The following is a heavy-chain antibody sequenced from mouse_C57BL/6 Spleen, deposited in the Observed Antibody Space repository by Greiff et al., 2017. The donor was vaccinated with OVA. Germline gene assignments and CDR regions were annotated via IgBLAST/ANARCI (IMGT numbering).Heavy chain of an antibody. Sequence: VQLQQPGAELVMPGASVKLSCKASGYTFTSYWMHWVKQRPGQGLEWIGEIDPSDSYTNYNQKFKGKSTLTVDKSSSTAYMQLSSLTSEDSAVYYCARADYYGSSHFDYWGQGTTLTVSS. V-gene: IGHV1-69*01. CDR1: GYTFTSYW. CDR3: ARADYYGSSHFDY. CDR2: IDPSDSYT. D-gene: IGHD1-1*01. J-gene: IGHJ2*01.